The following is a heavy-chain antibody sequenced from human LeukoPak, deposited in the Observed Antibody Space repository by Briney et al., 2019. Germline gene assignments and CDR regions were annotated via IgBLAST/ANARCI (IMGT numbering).Heavy chain of an antibody. CDR2: FDPEDGET. Sequence: ASVKVSCKVSGYTLTELSMHWVRQAPGKGLEWMGGFDPEDGETIYAQKFQGRVTMTEDTSTDTAYMELSSLRSEDTAVYYCATGRGAAAGSLKGLPHAFDIWGQGTMVTVSS. CDR3: ATGRGAAAGSLKGLPHAFDI. D-gene: IGHD6-13*01. J-gene: IGHJ3*02. CDR1: GYTLTELS. V-gene: IGHV1-24*01.